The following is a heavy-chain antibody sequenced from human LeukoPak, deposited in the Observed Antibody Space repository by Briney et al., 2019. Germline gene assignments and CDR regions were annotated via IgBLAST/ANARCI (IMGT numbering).Heavy chain of an antibody. V-gene: IGHV3-48*02. CDR3: ARELSMDV. CDR2: ISSGSSIX. J-gene: IGHJ6*02. CDR1: GFTFSSYS. Sequence: GGSLRVSCAASGFTFSSYSMXWVRQAPGXXLEWVSYISSGSSIXXXXDSVXGRFTXSRDNAKNSLYLQMNSLRDEDTAVYYCARELSMDVWGQGTTVTVSS.